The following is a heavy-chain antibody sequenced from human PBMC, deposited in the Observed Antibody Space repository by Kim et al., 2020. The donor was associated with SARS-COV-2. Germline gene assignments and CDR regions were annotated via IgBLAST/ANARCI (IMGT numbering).Heavy chain of an antibody. CDR1: GGSINGFY. CDR3: ARGGVKAVAATFDY. CDR2: IYYSGST. V-gene: IGHV4-59*01. J-gene: IGHJ4*02. D-gene: IGHD6-19*01. Sequence: SETLSLTCSVSGGSINGFYWSWIRQFPGRGLEWIGYIYYSGSTHYNPSLKSRVTMSADSSKNQFSLSLTSVTAADTAVYYCARGGVKAVAATFDYWGPGTLVTVSS.